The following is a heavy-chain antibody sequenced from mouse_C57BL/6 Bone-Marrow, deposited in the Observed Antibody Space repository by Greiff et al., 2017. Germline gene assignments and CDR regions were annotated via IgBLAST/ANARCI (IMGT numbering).Heavy chain of an antibody. V-gene: IGHV14-3*01. CDR3: AIRDYYGSSLFDY. CDR1: GFNIKNTY. J-gene: IGHJ2*01. Sequence: LVESVAELVRPGASVKLSCTASGFNIKNTYMHWVKQRPEQGLEWIGRIDPANGNTKYAPKFQGKATITADTSSNTAYLQLSSLTSEDTAIYYCAIRDYYGSSLFDYWGQGTTLTVSS. D-gene: IGHD1-1*01. CDR2: IDPANGNT.